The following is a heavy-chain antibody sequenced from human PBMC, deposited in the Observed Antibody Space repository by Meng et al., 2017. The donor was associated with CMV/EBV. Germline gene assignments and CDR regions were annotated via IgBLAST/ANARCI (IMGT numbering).Heavy chain of an antibody. CDR1: GFTFSSYS. CDR3: ARDDDSSGYSYYYYYGMDV. D-gene: IGHD3-22*01. V-gene: IGHV3-48*04. Sequence: GESLKISCAASGFTFSSYSMNWVRQAPGKGLEWVSYISSSSSTIYYADSVKGRFTISRDNAKNSLYLQMNSLRAEDTAVYYCARDDDSSGYSYYYYYGMDVWGQGTTVTAP. CDR2: ISSSSSTI. J-gene: IGHJ6*02.